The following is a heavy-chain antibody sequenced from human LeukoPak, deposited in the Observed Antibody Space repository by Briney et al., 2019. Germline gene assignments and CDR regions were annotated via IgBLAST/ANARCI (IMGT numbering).Heavy chain of an antibody. J-gene: IGHJ4*02. Sequence: PGGSLRLSCAASGFTFSSYSMNWVRQAPGKGLEWVSSISSSSSYIYYADSVKGRFTISRDNAKNSLYLQMNSLRAEDTAVYYCARDPPSYDILTGYYAEGVGNDYWGQGTLVTVSS. CDR1: GFTFSSYS. CDR2: ISSSSSYI. D-gene: IGHD3-9*01. CDR3: ARDPPSYDILTGYYAEGVGNDY. V-gene: IGHV3-21*01.